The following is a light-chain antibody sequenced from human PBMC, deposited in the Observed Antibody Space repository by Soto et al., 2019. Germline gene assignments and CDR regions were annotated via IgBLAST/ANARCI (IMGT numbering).Light chain of an antibody. CDR3: SSYTSRSTWV. CDR1: SSDVGGYNY. Sequence: QSALTQPASVSGSPGQSITISCTGTSSDVGGYNYVSWYQQHPGKAPKLMIYEVSNRPSGVSNRCSGSKSGNTASLTISGLQPEDEADYYCSSYTSRSTWVFGGGTKLTVL. V-gene: IGLV2-14*01. J-gene: IGLJ3*02. CDR2: EVS.